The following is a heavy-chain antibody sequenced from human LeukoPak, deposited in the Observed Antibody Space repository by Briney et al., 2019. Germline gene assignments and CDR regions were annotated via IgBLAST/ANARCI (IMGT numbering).Heavy chain of an antibody. Sequence: SQTLSLTCTVSDGSISSGSYYWSWIRQPAGKGLEWIGRIYTSGTTNYNPSLKSRVTISVDTSKNQFSLKLSSVTAADTAVYYCARDEHTHYYYYMDVWGKGTTVTVSS. CDR2: IYTSGTT. CDR1: DGSISSGSYY. CDR3: ARDEHTHYYYYMDV. J-gene: IGHJ6*03. V-gene: IGHV4-61*02. D-gene: IGHD1/OR15-1a*01.